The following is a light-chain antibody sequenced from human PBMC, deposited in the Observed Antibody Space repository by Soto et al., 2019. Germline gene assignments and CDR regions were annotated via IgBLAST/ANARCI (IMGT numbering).Light chain of an antibody. V-gene: IGKV3-20*01. CDR2: GAS. Sequence: EIVLTQSPGTLSLSPGERATLSCRASQSVSSYLAWYQQKPGQAPRLLIYGASSRATGIPDRFSGSASGTYFTLTISRLEPEDSAVYYCQQYGSSPPITFGQGTRLEI. CDR1: QSVSSY. J-gene: IGKJ5*01. CDR3: QQYGSSPPIT.